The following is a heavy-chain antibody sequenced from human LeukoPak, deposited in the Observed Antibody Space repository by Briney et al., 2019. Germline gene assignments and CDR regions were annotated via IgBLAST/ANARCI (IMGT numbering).Heavy chain of an antibody. CDR2: IYYSGST. V-gene: IGHV4-39*07. CDR3: ARGSGWSRY. Sequence: SETLSLTCTVSGGSISSSSYYWGWIRQPPGKGLEWIGNIYYSGSTNYNPSLKSRVTISVDTSKNQFSLKLSSVTAADTAVYYCARGSGWSRYWGQGTLVTVSS. CDR1: GGSISSSSYY. J-gene: IGHJ4*02. D-gene: IGHD6-19*01.